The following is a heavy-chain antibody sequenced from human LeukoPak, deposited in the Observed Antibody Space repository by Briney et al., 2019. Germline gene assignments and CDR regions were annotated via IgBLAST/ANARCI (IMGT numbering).Heavy chain of an antibody. D-gene: IGHD1-26*01. CDR1: GGSISSYY. V-gene: IGHV4-59*12. CDR3: ARYSGSQSLDY. Sequence: SETLSLTCTVSGGSISSYYWSWIRQPPGKGLEWIGYIYYTGVTNYNPSLKSRVTMSVDTSKNQFSLSLTSVTAADTAVYYCARYSGSQSLDYWGQGTLVTVSS. CDR2: IYYTGVT. J-gene: IGHJ4*02.